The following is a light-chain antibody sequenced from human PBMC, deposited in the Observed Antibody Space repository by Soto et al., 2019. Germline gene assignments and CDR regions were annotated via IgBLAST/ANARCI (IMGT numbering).Light chain of an antibody. CDR3: QQYDTYPTT. CDR2: KAS. Sequence: DIKMTQSPSTLSASVGDRVTIACRASQSISDWLAWYQQKPGQAPKFLIYKASNLESGVPSRFSGSGSGTDFTLTISSLQPDDFATYDCQQYDTYPTTFGQGTKVEIK. J-gene: IGKJ1*01. V-gene: IGKV1-5*03. CDR1: QSISDW.